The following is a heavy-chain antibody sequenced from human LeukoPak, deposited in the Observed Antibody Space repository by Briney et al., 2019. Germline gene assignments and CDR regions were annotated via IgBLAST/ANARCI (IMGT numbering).Heavy chain of an antibody. CDR3: ARDIGIFSTSFPDY. D-gene: IGHD2-2*01. J-gene: IGHJ4*02. V-gene: IGHV4-38-2*02. CDR2: IYHSGST. CDR1: GYSISSGYY. Sequence: SETLSLTCTVSGYSISSGYYWGWIRQPPGKGLEWIGSIYHSGSTYYNPSLKSRVTISVDTSKNQFSLKLSSVTAADTAVYYCARDIGIFSTSFPDYWGQGTLVTVSS.